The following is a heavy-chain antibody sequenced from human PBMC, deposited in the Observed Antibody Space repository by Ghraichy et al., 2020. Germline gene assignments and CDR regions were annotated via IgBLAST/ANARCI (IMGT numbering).Heavy chain of an antibody. V-gene: IGHV3-53*01. CDR1: GFTVSSNY. CDR3: ARDQYCSSTSFGGCAFDI. CDR2: IYSGGST. D-gene: IGHD2-2*01. J-gene: IGHJ3*02. Sequence: GESLNISCAASGFTVSSNYMSWVRQAPGKGLEWVSVIYSGGSTYYADSVKGRFTISRDNSKNTLYLQMNSLRAEDTAVYYCARDQYCSSTSFGGCAFDIWGQGTMVTVSS.